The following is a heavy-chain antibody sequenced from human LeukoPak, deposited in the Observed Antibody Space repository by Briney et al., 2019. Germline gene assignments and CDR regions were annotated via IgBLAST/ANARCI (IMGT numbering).Heavy chain of an antibody. Sequence: SETLSLTCTVSGGSISSYYWSWIRQPAGKGLEWIGRIYTSGSTNYNPSLKSRVTMSVDTSKNQFSLKLSSVTAADTAEYYCARVISRGLSPEGWFDPWGQGTLVTVSS. J-gene: IGHJ5*02. CDR3: ARVISRGLSPEGWFDP. V-gene: IGHV4-4*07. D-gene: IGHD3-16*02. CDR1: GGSISSYY. CDR2: IYTSGST.